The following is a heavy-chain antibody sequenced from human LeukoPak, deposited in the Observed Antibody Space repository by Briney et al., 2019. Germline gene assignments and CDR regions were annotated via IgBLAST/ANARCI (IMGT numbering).Heavy chain of an antibody. J-gene: IGHJ4*02. CDR3: ARGKSYCSSACVGDY. CDR1: GFSFSSFD. CDR2: ISGNGNTI. Sequence: GGSLRLSCAASGFSFSSFDMNWVRQAPGKGLEWVSYISGNGNTIYYADSVKGRFTISKDNAKNSLFLQMTSLRAEDTAVYYCARGKSYCSSACVGDYWGQGTLVTVSS. D-gene: IGHD2-2*01. V-gene: IGHV3-48*03.